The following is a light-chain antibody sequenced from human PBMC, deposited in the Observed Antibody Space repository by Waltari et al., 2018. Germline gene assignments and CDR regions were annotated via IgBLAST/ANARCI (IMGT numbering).Light chain of an antibody. V-gene: IGLV2-11*01. CDR2: DVS. CDR1: SSDVGGYNF. CDR3: CSFAGAYTLGV. J-gene: IGLJ3*02. Sequence: QSALTQPRSVSGSPGQSVTISCTGTSSDVGGYNFVSWYQQHPGKAPKFILYDVSERPSGVPERVSGSKSGSTASLTISGLQAQDEADYYCCSFAGAYTLGVFGGGTKLTVL.